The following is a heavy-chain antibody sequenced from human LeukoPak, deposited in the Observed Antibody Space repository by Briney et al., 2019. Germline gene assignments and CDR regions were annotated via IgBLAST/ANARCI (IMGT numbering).Heavy chain of an antibody. CDR2: IIPIFGTA. V-gene: IGHV1-69*01. D-gene: IGHD5-24*01. CDR1: GGTFSSYA. CDR3: AREWDGYNWANGSCFDY. Sequence: SVKVSCKASGGTFSSYAISWVRQAPGQGLEWLGGIIPIFGTANYAQKFQGRVTITADESTSTAYMELSSLRSEDTAVYYCAREWDGYNWANGSCFDYWGQGTLVTVSS. J-gene: IGHJ4*02.